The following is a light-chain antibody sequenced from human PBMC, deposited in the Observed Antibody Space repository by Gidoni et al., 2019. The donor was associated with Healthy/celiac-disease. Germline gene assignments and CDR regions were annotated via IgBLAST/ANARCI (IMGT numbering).Light chain of an antibody. CDR1: QSISSY. Sequence: IQMPQSPSSLSASVGDRVTITCRASQSISSYLNWYQQKPGKAPKLLIYAASSLQSGVPSRFSGSGSGTDFTLTISSLQPEDFATYYCQQSYSTPFTFGPGTKVDIK. CDR2: AAS. CDR3: QQSYSTPFT. V-gene: IGKV1-39*01. J-gene: IGKJ3*01.